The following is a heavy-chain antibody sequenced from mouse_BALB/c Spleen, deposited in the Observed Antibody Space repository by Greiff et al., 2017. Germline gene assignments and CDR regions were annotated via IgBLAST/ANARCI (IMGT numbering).Heavy chain of an antibody. V-gene: IGHV1-4*01. D-gene: IGHD1-2*01. CDR1: GYTFTSYT. J-gene: IGHJ1*01. Sequence: QVQLQQSGAELARPGASVKMSCKASGYTFTSYTMHWVKQRPGQGLEWIGYINPSSGYTNYNQKFKDKATLTADKSSSTAYMQLSSLTSEDSAVYYCARDLRLRDYWYFDVWGAGTTVTVAS. CDR3: ARDLRLRDYWYFDV. CDR2: INPSSGYT.